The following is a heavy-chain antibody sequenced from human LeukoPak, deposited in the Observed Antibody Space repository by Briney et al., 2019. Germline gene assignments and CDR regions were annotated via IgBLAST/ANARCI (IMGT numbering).Heavy chain of an antibody. CDR1: GGSISSYY. V-gene: IGHV4-34*01. J-gene: IGHJ4*01. CDR3: GRATYSSLD. CDR2: IYHSGST. D-gene: IGHD2-2*01. Sequence: PSETPSLTCTVSGGSISSYYWSWIRQPAGKGLEWIGEIYHSGSTNYNPSLQSRVTISLDTSKNQFSLKLSSMTAADTAIYYCGRATYSSLDWGQGTRVTVSS.